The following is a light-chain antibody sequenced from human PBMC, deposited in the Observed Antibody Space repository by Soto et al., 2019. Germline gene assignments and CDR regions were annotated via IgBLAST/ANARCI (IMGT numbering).Light chain of an antibody. CDR2: DAS. V-gene: IGKV3-11*01. Sequence: EIVLTQSPATLFLSPGERATLSCRASQSVSSYLAWYQQKPGQAPRLLIYDASNRATGIPARFSGSGSGTDFTLTISSLEPEAFAGYYCQHRSNWPPFTFGPGPKVDIK. CDR1: QSVSSY. J-gene: IGKJ3*01. CDR3: QHRSNWPPFT.